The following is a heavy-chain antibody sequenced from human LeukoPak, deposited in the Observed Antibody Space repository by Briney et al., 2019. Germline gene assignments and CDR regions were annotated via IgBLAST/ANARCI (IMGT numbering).Heavy chain of an antibody. V-gene: IGHV3-53*01. Sequence: GGSLRLSCAASGFTVSSNYMTWVRQAPGKGLEWVSVIYSGGSTYYADSVKGRFTISRDNSKNTLYLQMNSLRAEDTAVYYCAELGITMIGGVWGKGTTVTISS. CDR2: IYSGGST. CDR3: AELGITMIGGV. D-gene: IGHD3-10*02. CDR1: GFTVSSNY. J-gene: IGHJ6*04.